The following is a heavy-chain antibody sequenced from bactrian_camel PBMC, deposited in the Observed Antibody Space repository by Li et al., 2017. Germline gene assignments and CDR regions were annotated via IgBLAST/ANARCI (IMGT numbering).Heavy chain of an antibody. V-gene: IGHV3S40*01. J-gene: IGHJ4*01. D-gene: IGHD3*01. Sequence: VQLVESGGGLVQPGGSLRLSCAASGFTFRYYDMSWVRQAPGKGLEWVSAINRFGGSTYYASSVKGGFTISRDDAKNTLYLHMNNLTTNDTAVYYCAAESDYRCYEEGWCHEYWGQGTQVTVS. CDR2: INRFGGST. CDR3: AAESDYRCYEEGWCHEY. CDR1: GFTFRYYD.